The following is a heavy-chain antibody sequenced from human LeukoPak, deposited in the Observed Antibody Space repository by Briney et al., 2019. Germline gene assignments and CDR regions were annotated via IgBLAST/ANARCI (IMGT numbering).Heavy chain of an antibody. CDR3: ALTPFYDYVWGSYRYRGLFDN. V-gene: IGHV3-23*01. CDR1: GFTFSTYA. CDR2: ICGSGGCT. J-gene: IGHJ4*02. D-gene: IGHD3-16*02. Sequence: PGGSLRLSCAASGFTFSTYAMSWVRQAPGRGLEWVSGICGSGGCTYYADSVKGRFTISRDNSKNTLYLQMNSLRVEDTAVYYCALTPFYDYVWGSYRYRGLFDNWAQGTLVSVSS.